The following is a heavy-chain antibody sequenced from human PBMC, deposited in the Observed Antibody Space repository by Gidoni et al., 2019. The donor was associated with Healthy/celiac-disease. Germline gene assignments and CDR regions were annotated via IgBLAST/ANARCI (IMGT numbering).Heavy chain of an antibody. Sequence: EVQLFESGGGLVQPVGSLRLACAASGFTFSSYTMTWARPAPGKRLEWVSIISGSGGGTDYAASVKGRFTTSRDNSNNTLYLQMNSRRAEDTAVYYCANTIAVAWEFDYWGQGTLVTVSS. V-gene: IGHV3-23*01. J-gene: IGHJ4*02. CDR2: ISGSGGGT. CDR3: ANTIAVAWEFDY. CDR1: GFTFSSYT. D-gene: IGHD6-19*01.